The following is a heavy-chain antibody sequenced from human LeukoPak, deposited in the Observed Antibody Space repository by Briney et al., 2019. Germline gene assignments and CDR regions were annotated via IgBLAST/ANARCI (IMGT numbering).Heavy chain of an antibody. Sequence: GGSLRLSRAASGFTFSSYSMNWVRQAPGKGLEWVSYISSSSSTIYYADSVKGRFTISRDNSKNTLYLQMNSLRAEDTAVYYCAKRHTSGSGEDYWGQGTLVTVSS. CDR2: ISSSSSTI. D-gene: IGHD6-19*01. CDR1: GFTFSSYS. CDR3: AKRHTSGSGEDY. J-gene: IGHJ4*02. V-gene: IGHV3-48*01.